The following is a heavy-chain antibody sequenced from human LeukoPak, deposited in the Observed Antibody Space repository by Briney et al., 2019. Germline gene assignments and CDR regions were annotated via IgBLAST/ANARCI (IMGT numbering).Heavy chain of an antibody. Sequence: GGSVRLSCAASGFSVSNDYMNWVRQAPGKGLEWVTGIYSGGNTYYADSVKGRFTISRDNSENTMYLQMKSLRADDTAMYYCARRSYGWIYGMDVWGQGTTVTVSS. J-gene: IGHJ6*02. CDR1: GFSVSNDY. V-gene: IGHV3-53*01. CDR3: ARRSYGWIYGMDV. CDR2: IYSGGNT. D-gene: IGHD3-16*01.